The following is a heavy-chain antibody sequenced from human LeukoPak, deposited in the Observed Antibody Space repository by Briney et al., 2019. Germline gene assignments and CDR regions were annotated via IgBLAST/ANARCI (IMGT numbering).Heavy chain of an antibody. CDR2: IIPIFDTA. D-gene: IGHD3-22*01. Sequence: SVKVSCKASGGTFSSYAISWVRQAPGQGLEWMGRIIPIFDTANYAQKFQGRVTITTDESTSTAYMELSSLRSEDTAVYYCARSSNYYDSSGYYYWYFDLWGRGTLVTVSS. CDR3: ARSSNYYDSSGYYYWYFDL. V-gene: IGHV1-69*05. CDR1: GGTFSSYA. J-gene: IGHJ2*01.